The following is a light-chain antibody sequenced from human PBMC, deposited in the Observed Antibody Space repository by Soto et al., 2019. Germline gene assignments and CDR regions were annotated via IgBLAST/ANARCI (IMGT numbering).Light chain of an antibody. J-gene: IGKJ4*01. CDR3: QQYGSSPLT. CDR1: QSVRGNY. Sequence: ELVLTQSPATLSLSPGDRATLFCGASQSVRGNYLAWYQQRPGLAPRLLIFDASYRATGIPDRFSGSGSGTDFTLTISRLEPEDFAVYSCQQYGSSPLTFGGGTKVEL. V-gene: IGKV3D-20*01. CDR2: DAS.